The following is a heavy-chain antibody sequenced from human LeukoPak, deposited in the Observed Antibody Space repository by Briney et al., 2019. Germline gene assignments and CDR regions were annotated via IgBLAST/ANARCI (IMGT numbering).Heavy chain of an antibody. Sequence: SETLSLTCTVSGGSISSGGYYWSWIRQPPGKGLEWIGYIYHSGSTYYNPSLKSRVTISVDTSKNQFSLKLSSVTAADTAVYYCARGVYTCLDYWGQGTLVTVSS. V-gene: IGHV4-30-2*01. CDR2: IYHSGST. D-gene: IGHD2-8*01. J-gene: IGHJ4*02. CDR3: ARGVYTCLDY. CDR1: GGSISSGGYY.